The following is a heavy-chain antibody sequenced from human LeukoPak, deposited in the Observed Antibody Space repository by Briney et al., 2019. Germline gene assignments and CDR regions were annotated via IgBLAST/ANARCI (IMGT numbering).Heavy chain of an antibody. V-gene: IGHV4-39*01. D-gene: IGHD4-11*01. CDR1: GGSISSSSYY. J-gene: IGHJ4*02. CDR2: IYYSGST. Sequence: PSETLSLTCTVSGGSISSSSYYWGSIRQPPGKGLEWIGSIYYSGSTYYNPSLKSRVTISVDTSKNQFSLKLSSVTAADTAVYYCARVTAYSIALNYWGQGTLVTVSS. CDR3: ARVTAYSIALNY.